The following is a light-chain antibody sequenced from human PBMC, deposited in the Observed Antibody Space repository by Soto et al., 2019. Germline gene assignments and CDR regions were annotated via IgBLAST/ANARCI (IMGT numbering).Light chain of an antibody. V-gene: IGKV3-20*01. J-gene: IGKJ2*01. CDR1: QSISGTY. CDR3: QHRGGSPDT. Sequence: EIVLTQSPGTLSLSPGERATLSCRASQSISGTYLAWYQQKPGQAPRLLIYGASTRATGIPDRFSGSGSGTDFTLTISRLEPEDFAVFYCQHRGGSPDTFGQGTKLEIK. CDR2: GAS.